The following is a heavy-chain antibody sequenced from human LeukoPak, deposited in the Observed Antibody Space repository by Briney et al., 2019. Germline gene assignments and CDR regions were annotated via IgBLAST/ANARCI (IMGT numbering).Heavy chain of an antibody. V-gene: IGHV1-24*01. CDR2: FDPEDGET. D-gene: IGHD3-10*01. J-gene: IGHJ4*02. CDR3: ATADYYGSGSYPRD. Sequence: ASVKVSCKVSGYTLTELSMHWVRQAPGKGLEWMGGFDPEDGETIYAQKFQGRVTMTEDTSTDTAYMELSSLRSEDTAVYYCATADYYGSGSYPRDWGQGTLSPSPQ. CDR1: GYTLTELS.